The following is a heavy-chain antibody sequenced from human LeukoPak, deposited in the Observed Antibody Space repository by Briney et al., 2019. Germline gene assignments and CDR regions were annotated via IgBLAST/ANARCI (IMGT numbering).Heavy chain of an antibody. Sequence: SGGSLRLSCAASGFTFSSYSMNWVRQAPGKGLEWLSSISSSSSYIYYADSVKGRFTISRDNAKNSLYLQMNSLRAEDTAVYYCARDGPQGYYFDYWGQGTLVTVSS. J-gene: IGHJ4*02. CDR1: GFTFSSYS. D-gene: IGHD3/OR15-3a*01. CDR2: ISSSSSYI. V-gene: IGHV3-21*01. CDR3: ARDGPQGYYFDY.